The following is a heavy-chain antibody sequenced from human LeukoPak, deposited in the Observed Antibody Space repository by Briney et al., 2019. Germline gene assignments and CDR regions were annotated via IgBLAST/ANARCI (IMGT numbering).Heavy chain of an antibody. V-gene: IGHV3-30-3*01. D-gene: IGHD5-12*01. J-gene: IGHJ4*02. CDR2: ISYDGSNK. CDR1: GFTFSSYA. CDR3: ASDRSGGYDLTEYYFDY. Sequence: GGSLRLSCAASGFTFSSYAMHWVRQAPGKGLEWVAVISYDGSNKYYADSVKGRFTISRDNSKNTLYLQMNSLRAEDTAVYYCASDRSGGYDLTEYYFDYWGQGTLVTVSS.